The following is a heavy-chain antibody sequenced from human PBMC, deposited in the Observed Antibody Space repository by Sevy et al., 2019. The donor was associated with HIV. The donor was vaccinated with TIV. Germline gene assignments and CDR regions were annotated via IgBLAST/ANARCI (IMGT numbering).Heavy chain of an antibody. V-gene: IGHV1-69*13. D-gene: IGHD4-17*01. CDR3: ARDNYGDYVY. J-gene: IGHJ4*02. Sequence: ASVKVSCKASGGTFSSYAISWVRQAPGQGLEWMGGIIPIFGTANYAQKFQGRVTITADESTSTTYMELSSLRSEDTAVYYCARDNYGDYVYWGQGTLVTVSS. CDR1: GGTFSSYA. CDR2: IIPIFGTA.